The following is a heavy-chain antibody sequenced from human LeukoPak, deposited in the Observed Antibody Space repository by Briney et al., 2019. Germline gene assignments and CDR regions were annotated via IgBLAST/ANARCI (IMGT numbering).Heavy chain of an antibody. CDR2: ISSGDNTI. CDR3: ARVMGNYATDY. Sequence: GGSLRLSCAASGFTFSDYYMSRIRQAPGKGLEWVSYISSGDNTIYYADSVKGRFTMSRDNAKNSLYLQMNSLRAEDTAVYYCARVMGNYATDYWGQGTLVTVSS. J-gene: IGHJ4*02. V-gene: IGHV3-11*04. CDR1: GFTFSDYY. D-gene: IGHD1-7*01.